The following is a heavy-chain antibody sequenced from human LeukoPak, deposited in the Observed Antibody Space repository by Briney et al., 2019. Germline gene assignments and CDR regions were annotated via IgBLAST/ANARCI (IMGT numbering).Heavy chain of an antibody. CDR3: ARAQMTTLTRGGDWFDP. V-gene: IGHV1-18*01. CDR1: GYSFTSYG. CDR2: ISVYNGYT. D-gene: IGHD4-17*01. Sequence: ASVKVSCKASGYSFTSYGINWVRQAPGQGLEWMGWISVYNGYTKYAQNLQGRVTMTTDTPTTTAYMELRSLTSDDTAVYYCARAQMTTLTRGGDWFDPWGQGTLVTVSS. J-gene: IGHJ5*02.